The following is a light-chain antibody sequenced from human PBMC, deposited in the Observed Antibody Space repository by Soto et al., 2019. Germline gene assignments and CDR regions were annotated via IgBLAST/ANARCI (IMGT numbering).Light chain of an antibody. Sequence: EIVLTQFPDTLSLSPGERATLSCRASQSVSSSSLAWYQQKRGQAPRLLIHGASSRATGIPDRFSGSGSGTDFTLTISRLEPEDFAVYYCQQYGSSPRTFGQRTKVEVK. CDR1: QSVSSSS. V-gene: IGKV3-20*01. CDR3: QQYGSSPRT. CDR2: GAS. J-gene: IGKJ1*01.